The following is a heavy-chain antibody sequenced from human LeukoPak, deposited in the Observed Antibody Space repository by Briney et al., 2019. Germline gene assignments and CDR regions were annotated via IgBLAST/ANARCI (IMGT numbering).Heavy chain of an antibody. CDR2: ISSNGGST. CDR1: GFTFSSYA. D-gene: IGHD3-3*01. CDR3: ARGDFWSGIRGFDY. Sequence: GGSLRLSCAASGFTFSSYAMHWVRQAPGKGLEYVSAISSNGGSTYYANSVKGRFTISRDNSKNTLYLRMGSLRAEDMAVYYCARGDFWSGIRGFDYWGQGTLVTVSS. V-gene: IGHV3-64*01. J-gene: IGHJ4*02.